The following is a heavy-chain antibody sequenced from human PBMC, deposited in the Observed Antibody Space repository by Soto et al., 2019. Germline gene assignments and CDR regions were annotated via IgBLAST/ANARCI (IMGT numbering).Heavy chain of an antibody. Sequence: QVHLVQSGAEVKKPGASVTVSCKASGYTFTSYYMHWLRQAPGQGLEWLGVINPSAGSTTYAQEFQGRVSMTRDTSASTVNMELTSLRSEDTAVYYCAREIVVPPSTAAGYFCHGMDVWGQGTTVTVSS. J-gene: IGHJ6*02. CDR3: AREIVVPPSTAAGYFCHGMDV. CDR1: GYTFTSYY. V-gene: IGHV1-46*01. CDR2: INPSAGST. D-gene: IGHD3-22*01.